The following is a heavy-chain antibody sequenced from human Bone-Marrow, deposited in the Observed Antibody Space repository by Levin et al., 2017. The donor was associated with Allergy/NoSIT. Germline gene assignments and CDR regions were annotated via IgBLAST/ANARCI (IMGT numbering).Heavy chain of an antibody. D-gene: IGHD3-3*01. V-gene: IGHV3-21*06. Sequence: GGSLRLSCLASGFSLSSYTMNWVRQAPGKGLEWVASISGSSSYIFYADSVNGRFTVSRDNAKNYVYLQMNSLRADDTAVYFCARDQDYGVLSGLGWFDPWGQGTQVPVSS. J-gene: IGHJ5*02. CDR2: ISGSSSYI. CDR3: ARDQDYGVLSGLGWFDP. CDR1: GFSLSSYT.